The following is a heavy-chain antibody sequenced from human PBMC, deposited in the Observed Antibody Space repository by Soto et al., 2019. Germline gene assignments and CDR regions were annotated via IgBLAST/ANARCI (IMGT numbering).Heavy chain of an antibody. J-gene: IGHJ3*02. D-gene: IGHD3-10*01. CDR2: IFYTENP. Sequence: SETLSLTCTVSGASITDYYWSWIRQTPGRRLEWIGNIFYTENPKYDPSLTSRATLSVDTSKNQLSLRLTSVNTAGTAVYYCARVGRAPLGAFDIWGQGTMVTVSS. CDR3: ARVGRAPLGAFDI. CDR1: GASITDYY. V-gene: IGHV4-59*01.